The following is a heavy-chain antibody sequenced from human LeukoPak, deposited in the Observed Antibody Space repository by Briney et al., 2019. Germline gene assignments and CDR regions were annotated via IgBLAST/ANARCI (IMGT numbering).Heavy chain of an antibody. Sequence: GGSLRLSCAASGFTFDDYTMHWVRQAPGKGLEWVSLISWDGGSTYYADSVKGRFTISRDNSKNSLYLQMNSLGAEDTAVYYCAKDLDSSSWENFDYWGQGTLVTVSS. V-gene: IGHV3-43*01. CDR3: AKDLDSSSWENFDY. J-gene: IGHJ4*02. D-gene: IGHD6-13*01. CDR2: ISWDGGST. CDR1: GFTFDDYT.